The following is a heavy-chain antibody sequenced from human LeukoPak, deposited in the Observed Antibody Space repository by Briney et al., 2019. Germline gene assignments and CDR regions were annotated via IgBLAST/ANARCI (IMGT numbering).Heavy chain of an antibody. J-gene: IGHJ4*02. CDR2: ISGGGGTT. CDR3: ARDEPTYCGGDCYRDC. Sequence: PGGSLRLSCAASGFTFSSYAMSWVRHAPGKGLEWVSAISGGGGTTYYADSVEGRFTISRDNSKNTAYLQMNSLRAEDTAMYYCARDEPTYCGGDCYRDCWGQGTLVTVCS. CDR1: GFTFSSYA. D-gene: IGHD2-21*02. V-gene: IGHV3-23*01.